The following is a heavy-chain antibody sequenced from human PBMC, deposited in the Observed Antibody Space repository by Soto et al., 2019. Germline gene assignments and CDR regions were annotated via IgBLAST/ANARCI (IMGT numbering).Heavy chain of an antibody. CDR2: ISAYNGNT. J-gene: IGHJ5*02. V-gene: IGHV1-18*01. Sequence: ASVKVSCKASGYTFTSYGISWVRQAPGQGLEWMGWISAYNGNTNYAQKLQGRVTMTTDTSTSTAYMELRSLRSDDTAVYYCARDQGIAVAGMGNWFDPWGQGTLVTVSS. CDR3: ARDQGIAVAGMGNWFDP. D-gene: IGHD6-19*01. CDR1: GYTFTSYG.